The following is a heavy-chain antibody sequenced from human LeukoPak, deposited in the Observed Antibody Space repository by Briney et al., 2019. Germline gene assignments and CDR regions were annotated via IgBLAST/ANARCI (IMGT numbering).Heavy chain of an antibody. D-gene: IGHD7-27*01. V-gene: IGHV4-30-2*01. CDR2: IYHSGST. J-gene: IGHJ3*02. CDR3: ARAYTPGDPYAFDI. CDR1: GGSISSGGYS. Sequence: SETLSLTCAVSGGSISSGGYSCSWIRQPPGKGLEWIGYIYHSGSTYYNPSLKSRVTISVDRSKNQFSLKLSSVTAADTAVYYCARAYTPGDPYAFDIWGQGTMVTVSS.